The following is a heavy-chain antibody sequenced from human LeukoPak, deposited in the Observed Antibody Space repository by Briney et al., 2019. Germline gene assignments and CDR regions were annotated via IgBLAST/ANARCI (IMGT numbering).Heavy chain of an antibody. Sequence: VASVKVSCKASGYTFTSYDINWVRQATGQGLEWMGWMNPNSGNTGYAQKFQGRVTMTRDTSISTAYMEPRSPRSAARAVYYCARGVWFGGYYFDYWGQGTLVTVSS. CDR3: ARGVWFGGYYFDY. D-gene: IGHD3-10*01. J-gene: IGHJ4*02. V-gene: IGHV1-8*01. CDR1: GYTFTSYD. CDR2: MNPNSGNT.